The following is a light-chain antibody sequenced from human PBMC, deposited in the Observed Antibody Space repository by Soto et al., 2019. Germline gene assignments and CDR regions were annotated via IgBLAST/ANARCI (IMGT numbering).Light chain of an antibody. CDR3: SSYAGSNNPYV. CDR2: EVS. J-gene: IGLJ1*01. V-gene: IGLV2-8*01. Sequence: QSVLTQPHSASGSPGQSVTISCTGTSSDVGGYNYVSWYQQHPGKAPKLMIYEVSKRPSGVPDRFSGSKSGNTASLTVSGLQAEDEADYYCSSYAGSNNPYVFGTGTKVTVL. CDR1: SSDVGGYNY.